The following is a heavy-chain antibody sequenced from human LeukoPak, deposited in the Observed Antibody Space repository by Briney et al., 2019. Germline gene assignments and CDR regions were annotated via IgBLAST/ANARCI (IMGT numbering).Heavy chain of an antibody. D-gene: IGHD7-27*01. V-gene: IGHV1-18*01. J-gene: IGHJ4*02. CDR2: ISAYNGNT. CDR1: GYTFTSYG. CDR3: VRTPPNWGADF. Sequence: ASVKVSCKASGYTFTSYGISWVRQAPGQGLEWMGWISAYNGNTNYAQKLQGRVTMTTDTSTSTAYMELSSLRFEDTAVYYCVRTPPNWGADFWGQGTLVTVSS.